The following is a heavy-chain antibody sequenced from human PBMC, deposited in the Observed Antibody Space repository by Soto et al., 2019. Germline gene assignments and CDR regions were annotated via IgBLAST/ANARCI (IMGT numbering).Heavy chain of an antibody. Sequence: GRSLRLSCAASGFTFSTYTMNWVRQGPGKGLEWVSGISGSGGSTYYADSVRGRLTISRDNSKNTLDLQMNRLRAEDTAIYYCAKDSTQGGSWGQGVLVTLSS. J-gene: IGHJ5*02. D-gene: IGHD6-25*01. V-gene: IGHV3-23*01. CDR3: AKDSTQGGS. CDR1: GFTFSTYT. CDR2: ISGSGGST.